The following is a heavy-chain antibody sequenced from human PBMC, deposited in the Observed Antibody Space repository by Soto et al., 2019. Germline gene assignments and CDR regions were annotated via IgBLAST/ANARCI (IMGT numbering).Heavy chain of an antibody. V-gene: IGHV3-9*01. CDR1: GFNFDDRA. CDR2: ISWNSVTI. J-gene: IGHJ5*02. D-gene: IGHD1-26*01. Sequence: EVQLVESGGGLAQPGWSRRLSCAASGFNFDDRAMHWVRQTPGKGLEWVSGISWNSVTINYADSIKGRFTISRDNAKRTLYLQMNNLRPADTAMYFCVRSSGSQPRAGWFDPWGQETLVTVS. CDR3: VRSSGSQPRAGWFDP.